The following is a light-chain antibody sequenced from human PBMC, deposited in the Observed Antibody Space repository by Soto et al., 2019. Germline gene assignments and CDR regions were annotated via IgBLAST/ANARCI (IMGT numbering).Light chain of an antibody. V-gene: IGLV2-8*01. J-gene: IGLJ2*01. Sequence: QSALTQPPSASGSPGQSVTISCTGTSSNVGAYNYVSWYQQHPGKAPKLMIYEVTKRPSGVPDRVSGSKSGSTASLTVSGLQAEDEADYYCSSWTGNNFVVFGGGTKHTVL. CDR1: SSNVGAYNY. CDR2: EVT. CDR3: SSWTGNNFVV.